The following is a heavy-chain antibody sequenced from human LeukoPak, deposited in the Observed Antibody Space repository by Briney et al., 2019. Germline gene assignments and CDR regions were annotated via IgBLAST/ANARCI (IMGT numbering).Heavy chain of an antibody. Sequence: GGSLRLSRVASGFTFSSYAMHWVRQAPGKGLEWVAVISYDGTNKYYADSVKGRFTISRDNSKNTLYLQMTSLRAEDTAVYYCARGGSGGYYPYYFDYWGQGNVVTVSS. J-gene: IGHJ4*02. CDR3: ARGGSGGYYPYYFDY. D-gene: IGHD3-10*01. CDR1: GFTFSSYA. V-gene: IGHV3-30-3*01. CDR2: ISYDGTNK.